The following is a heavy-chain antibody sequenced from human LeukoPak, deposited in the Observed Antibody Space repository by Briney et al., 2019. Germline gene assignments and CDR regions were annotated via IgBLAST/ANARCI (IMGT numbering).Heavy chain of an antibody. CDR3: AEGFYVWGCYRYDSPFDY. D-gene: IGHD3-16*02. CDR2: ISGSGGST. J-gene: IGHJ4*02. V-gene: IGHV3-23*01. CDR1: GFTFSSYA. Sequence: RPGGSLRLSCAASGFTFSSYAMSWVRQAPGKGLEWVSAISGSGGSTYYADSVKGRFTISRDNSKNTLYLQMNSLRAEDTAVYYCAEGFYVWGCYRYDSPFDYWGQGTLVTVSS.